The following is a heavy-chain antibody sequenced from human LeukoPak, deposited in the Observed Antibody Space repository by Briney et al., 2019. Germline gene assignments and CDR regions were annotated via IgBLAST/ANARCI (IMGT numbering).Heavy chain of an antibody. D-gene: IGHD4-17*01. CDR1: GGSISSSSYY. CDR2: IYYSGST. Sequence: PSETLSLTCTVSGGSISSSSYYWGWIRQPPGKGLEWIGSIYYSGSTYYNPSLKSRVTISVDTSKNQFSLKLSSVTAADTAVYYCARHFLSTTYGDYVPYFDYWGQGTLVTVSS. CDR3: ARHFLSTTYGDYVPYFDY. J-gene: IGHJ4*02. V-gene: IGHV4-39*01.